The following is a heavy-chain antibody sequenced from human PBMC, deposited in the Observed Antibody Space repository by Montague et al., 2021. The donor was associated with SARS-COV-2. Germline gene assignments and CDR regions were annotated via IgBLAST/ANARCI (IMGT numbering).Heavy chain of an antibody. J-gene: IGHJ3*01. CDR3: ARGWAFDH. D-gene: IGHD6-13*01. Sequence: SETLSLTCNVYGGSTASHYWNWIRQSPGKRPEWIGYVHYNGDTNYNPSLQSRVTISIDTSENQFSLRLNSVTAAVTAVYFCARGWAFDHWGQGSLVTVSS. V-gene: IGHV4-59*11. CDR1: GGSTASHY. CDR2: VHYNGDT.